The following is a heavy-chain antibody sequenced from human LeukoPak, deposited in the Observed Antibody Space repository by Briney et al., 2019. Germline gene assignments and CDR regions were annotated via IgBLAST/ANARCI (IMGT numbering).Heavy chain of an antibody. CDR3: ARAYDSSGYYFYY. V-gene: IGHV5-51*01. Sequence: GESLEISCKGSGYGFTSYWIGWVRQMPGKGLEWMGIIYPGDSDTRYSPSFQGQVTISADKSISTAYLQWSSLKASDTAMYYCARAYDSSGYYFYYWGQGTLVTVSS. J-gene: IGHJ4*02. CDR2: IYPGDSDT. CDR1: GYGFTSYW. D-gene: IGHD3-22*01.